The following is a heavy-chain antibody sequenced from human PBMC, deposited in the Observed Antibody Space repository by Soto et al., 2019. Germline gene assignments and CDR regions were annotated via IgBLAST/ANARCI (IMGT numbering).Heavy chain of an antibody. CDR2: INPKFGDT. Sequence: QVQLVQSGAEVKEPGDSVRVSCEASGYTFTAYYIHWVRQAPGQGLEGMGWINPKFGDTTYAQDFQGRLTFTRDMSISTVYMDLSRLTSDDTAIYYCARNMDYYYGPGSGNGHGVWGQGTTVNVFS. CDR3: ARNMDYYYGPGSGNGHGV. CDR1: GYTFTAYY. V-gene: IGHV1-2*02. D-gene: IGHD3-10*01. J-gene: IGHJ6*02.